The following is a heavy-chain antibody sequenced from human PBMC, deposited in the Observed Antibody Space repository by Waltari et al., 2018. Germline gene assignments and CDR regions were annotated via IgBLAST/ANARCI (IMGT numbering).Heavy chain of an antibody. D-gene: IGHD1-26*01. Sequence: EVQLVESGGGLVQPGGSLTLSCAASGFTFSSYWMSWVRQAAGKGWGGVAKIKNEGSGKYYVDSGKGRFTISRENAKNSLHLQMSGLRAEDTAVYYCASGIPRRLAPLDYWGQGALVTVSS. CDR3: ASGIPRRLAPLDY. CDR1: GFTFSSYW. J-gene: IGHJ4*02. CDR2: IKNEGSGK. V-gene: IGHV3-7*01.